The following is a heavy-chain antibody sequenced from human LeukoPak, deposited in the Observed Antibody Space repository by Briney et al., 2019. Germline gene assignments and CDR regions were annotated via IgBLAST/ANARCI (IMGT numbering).Heavy chain of an antibody. CDR2: ISWNGGST. D-gene: IGHD6-13*01. CDR1: GFTVSSNS. V-gene: IGHV3-43*01. CDR3: AKGGYSSSWYFPGWGRNYNYYYYGMDV. Sequence: PGGSLRLSCAASGFTVSSNSMSWVRQAPGKGLEWVSLISWNGGSTYYADSVKGRFTISRDNSKNSLYLQMNSLRTEDTALYYCAKGGYSSSWYFPGWGRNYNYYYYGMDVWGQGTTVTVSS. J-gene: IGHJ6*02.